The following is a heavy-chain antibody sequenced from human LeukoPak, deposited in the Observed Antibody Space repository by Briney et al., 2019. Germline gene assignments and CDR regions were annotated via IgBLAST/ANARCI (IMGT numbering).Heavy chain of an antibody. J-gene: IGHJ6*02. Sequence: PGGSLRLSCAASGFTFSSYWMSWVRQAPGKGLEWVANIKQDGSQKYYVDSVKGRFTISRDNAKNSLYLQMNSLRAEDTALYYCARDLAAPEGSGSYSCYGMDVWGQGTTVTVSS. CDR1: GFTFSSYW. V-gene: IGHV3-7*05. D-gene: IGHD3-10*01. CDR2: IKQDGSQK. CDR3: ARDLAAPEGSGSYSCYGMDV.